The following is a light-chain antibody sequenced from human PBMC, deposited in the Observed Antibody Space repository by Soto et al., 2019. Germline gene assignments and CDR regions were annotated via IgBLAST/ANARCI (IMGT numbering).Light chain of an antibody. Sequence: PVTQSPSTLSASVGDRSTITCRASQSISSWLAWYQQKPGKAPKLLIYDASSLPSGVPSRFSGSGSGTDFTLTISRLQPEDFATYYCQQSYSTPITFGQGTRLEIK. CDR3: QQSYSTPIT. J-gene: IGKJ5*01. CDR2: DAS. V-gene: IGKV1-5*01. CDR1: QSISSW.